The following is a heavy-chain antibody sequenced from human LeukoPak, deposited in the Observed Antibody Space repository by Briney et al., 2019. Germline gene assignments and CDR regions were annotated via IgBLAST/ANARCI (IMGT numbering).Heavy chain of an antibody. Sequence: GGSLRLSCAASGFTFSSYAMSWVRQAPGKGLEWVSAISGSGGSTYYADSVKGRLTISRDNSKNTLYLQMNSLRAEDTAVYYCANRIVGATKAFDYWGQGTLVTVSS. CDR1: GFTFSSYA. V-gene: IGHV3-23*01. CDR3: ANRIVGATKAFDY. J-gene: IGHJ4*02. D-gene: IGHD1-26*01. CDR2: ISGSGGST.